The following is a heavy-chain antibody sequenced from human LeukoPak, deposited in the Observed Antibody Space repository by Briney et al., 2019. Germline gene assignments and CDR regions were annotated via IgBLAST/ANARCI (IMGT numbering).Heavy chain of an antibody. CDR1: GGSISSSSYY. CDR2: IYYSGST. V-gene: IGHV4-39*01. J-gene: IGHJ4*02. D-gene: IGHD6-13*01. Sequence: PSETLSLTCTVSGGSISSSSYYWGWIRQPPGKGLEWIGSIYYSGSTYFNPSLKSRVNISVDTSKNQFSLKLSSVTAADTAVYYCARQSEQQLFDYWGQGTLVTVSS. CDR3: ARQSEQQLFDY.